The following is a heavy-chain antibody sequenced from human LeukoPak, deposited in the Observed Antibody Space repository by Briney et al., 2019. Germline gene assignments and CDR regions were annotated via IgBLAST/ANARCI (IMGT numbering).Heavy chain of an antibody. J-gene: IGHJ4*02. CDR2: IFSSGST. Sequence: PSQTLSLTCSVSGDSVTGGLYYWSWIRQPAGKGLEWVGHIFSSGSTTYNPSLMSRVTISVDTSNNQFSLKLTSVTAADTAVYYCARSNHPGDKYYFDYWGQGTLVTVSS. CDR1: GDSVTGGLYY. CDR3: ARSNHPGDKYYFDY. D-gene: IGHD1-14*01. V-gene: IGHV4-61*09.